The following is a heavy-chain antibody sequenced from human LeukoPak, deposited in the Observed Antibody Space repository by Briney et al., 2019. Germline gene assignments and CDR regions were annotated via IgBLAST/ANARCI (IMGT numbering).Heavy chain of an antibody. V-gene: IGHV3-23*01. D-gene: IGHD5-12*01. J-gene: IGHJ4*02. CDR2: ISGSGGST. CDR1: GLTFSSYA. CDR3: AKDMEVVATIIDY. Sequence: HPGGSLRLSCAASGLTFSSYAMSWVRQAPGKGLEWVSAISGSGGSTYYADSVKGRFTISRDNSKNTLYLQMNSLRAEDTAVYYCAKDMEVVATIIDYWGQGTLVTVSS.